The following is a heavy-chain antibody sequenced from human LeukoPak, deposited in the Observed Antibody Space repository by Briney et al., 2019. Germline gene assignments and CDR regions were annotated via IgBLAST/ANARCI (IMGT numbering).Heavy chain of an antibody. CDR1: GYTFTSYD. CDR3: ARSLYYDSSGYETYWFDP. V-gene: IGHV1-8*01. CDR2: MNPNSGNT. Sequence: ASVKVSCKASGYTFTSYDINWVRQATGQGLEWMGWMNPNSGNTGYAQKFQGRVTMTRNTSISTAYMELSSLRSEDTAVYYCARSLYYDSSGYETYWFDPWGQGTLVTVSS. J-gene: IGHJ5*02. D-gene: IGHD3-22*01.